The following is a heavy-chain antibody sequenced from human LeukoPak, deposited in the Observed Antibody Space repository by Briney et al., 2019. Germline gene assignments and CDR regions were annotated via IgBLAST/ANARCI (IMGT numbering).Heavy chain of an antibody. CDR1: GFTFSSYA. Sequence: GVSLRLSCAASGFTFSSYAMHWVRQAPGKGLEWVAVISYDGSNKYYADSVKGRFTISRDNSKNTLYLQMNSLRAEDTAVYYCARERIQLCIDYWGQGTLVTVSS. V-gene: IGHV3-30-3*01. CDR2: ISYDGSNK. J-gene: IGHJ4*02. D-gene: IGHD5-18*01. CDR3: ARERIQLCIDY.